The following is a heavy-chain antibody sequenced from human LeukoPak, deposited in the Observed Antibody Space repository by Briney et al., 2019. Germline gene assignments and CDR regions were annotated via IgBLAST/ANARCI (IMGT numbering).Heavy chain of an antibody. J-gene: IGHJ4*02. D-gene: IGHD3-22*01. CDR1: GGTFSSYA. CDR3: ARDSADYYDSSGYYYATGFGY. CDR2: IIPIFGTA. Sequence: SVKVSCKASGGTFSSYAISWVRQAPGQGLEWMGGIIPIFGTANYAQKFQGRVTITADESTSTAYMELSSLRSEDTAVYYCARDSADYYDSSGYYYATGFGYWGQGTLVTVSS. V-gene: IGHV1-69*13.